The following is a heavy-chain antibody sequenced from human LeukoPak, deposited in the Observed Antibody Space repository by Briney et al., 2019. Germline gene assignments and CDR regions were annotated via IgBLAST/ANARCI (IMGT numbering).Heavy chain of an antibody. V-gene: IGHV4-4*07. CDR1: GGSISNDY. CDR3: ASAVNMSFDI. J-gene: IGHJ3*02. Sequence: SETLSLTCTVSGGSISNDYWSWLRQPAGKGLEWIGRIYASGSTIYNPSLKSRITMSIDTSKNQFSLKLSSVTAADTAVYYCASAVNMSFDIWGQGTLVTVSS. D-gene: IGHD2/OR15-2a*01. CDR2: IYASGST.